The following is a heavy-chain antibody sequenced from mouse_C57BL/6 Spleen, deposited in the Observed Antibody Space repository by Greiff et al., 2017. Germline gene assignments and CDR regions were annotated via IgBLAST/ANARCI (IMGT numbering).Heavy chain of an antibody. Sequence: VQLQQSGAELVRPGASVTLSCKASGYTFTDYEMHWVKQTPVHGLEWIGAIDPETGGTAYNQKFKGQAILSADTSYSTAYMELRSLTCEDSAVYYCTGGWFAYWGQGTLVTVSA. CDR1: GYTFTDYE. J-gene: IGHJ3*01. CDR3: TGGWFAY. CDR2: IDPETGGT. V-gene: IGHV1-15*01.